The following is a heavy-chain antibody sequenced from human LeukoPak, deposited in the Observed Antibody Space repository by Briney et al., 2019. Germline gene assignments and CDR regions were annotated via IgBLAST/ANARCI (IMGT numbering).Heavy chain of an antibody. CDR3: AKEDYGDASRGYGVDV. CDR2: IWNDGSKN. D-gene: IGHD4-17*01. J-gene: IGHJ6*02. Sequence: GGSPRLSCAASGFTFSGYGMHWVRQAPCKGLEWVAVIWNDGSKNDYADSVKGRFTISRDNSKNTLYLQMSSLRVEDTAVYYCAKEDYGDASRGYGVDVWGQGTTVTVSS. CDR1: GFTFSGYG. V-gene: IGHV3-30*02.